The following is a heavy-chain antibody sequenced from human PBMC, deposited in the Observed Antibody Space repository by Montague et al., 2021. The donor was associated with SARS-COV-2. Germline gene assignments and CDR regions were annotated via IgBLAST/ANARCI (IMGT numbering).Heavy chain of an antibody. CDR3: ARAQNTCFIANCVNYFDV. CDR1: GGSISGYY. V-gene: IGHV4-59*01. D-gene: IGHD1-1*01. J-gene: IGHJ4*02. Sequence: SETLSLTCEVSGGSISGYYWTWIRRSPGKGLEWIGYVHYTGSTKYNPSLKTRVSLSLDTHKNHFSLHLSSVTAADTAIYFCARAQNTCFIANCVNYFDVWGLGALVTV. CDR2: VHYTGST.